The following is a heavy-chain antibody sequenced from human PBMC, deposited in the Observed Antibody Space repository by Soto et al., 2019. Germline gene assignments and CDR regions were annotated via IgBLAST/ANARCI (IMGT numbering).Heavy chain of an antibody. CDR2: ISSTTNYI. V-gene: IGHV3-21*06. Sequence: WGSLRLSCAASGFTFTRYSMSWFRQSPGKGLEWVSSISSTTNYIYYGDSMKGRFTISRDNAKNSLYLEMNSLRAEDTAVYYCARESEDLTSNFDYWGQGTLVTVSS. J-gene: IGHJ4*02. CDR1: GFTFTRYS. CDR3: ARESEDLTSNFDY.